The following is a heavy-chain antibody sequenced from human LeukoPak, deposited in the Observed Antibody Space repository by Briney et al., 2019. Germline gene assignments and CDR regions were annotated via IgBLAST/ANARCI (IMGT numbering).Heavy chain of an antibody. J-gene: IGHJ6*02. V-gene: IGHV1-18*01. D-gene: IGHD3-10*01. Sequence: GASVKVSCKASGYTFTRYGISWVRQAPGQGLEWMGWISAYNGNTNYAQKLQGRVTMTTDTSTSTAYMELRSLRSDDTAVYYCARERSGGITGAHYGTDVWGQGTTVAVSS. CDR3: ARERSGGITGAHYGTDV. CDR1: GYTFTRYG. CDR2: ISAYNGNT.